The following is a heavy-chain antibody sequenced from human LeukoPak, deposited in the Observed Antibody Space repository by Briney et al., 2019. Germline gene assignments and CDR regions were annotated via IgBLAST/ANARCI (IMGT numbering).Heavy chain of an antibody. D-gene: IGHD5-24*01. J-gene: IGHJ4*02. CDR1: GYTFTNYW. CDR2: TYPLNSDT. V-gene: IGHV5-51*01. Sequence: GESLKISCKGSGYTFTNYWIAWVRQMPGKGLECMGITYPLNSDTRYSPSFQGQVTISADKSVSTAYLQWSSLKASDTAIYYCARHLDGYNPFDYWGQGTLVTASS. CDR3: ARHLDGYNPFDY.